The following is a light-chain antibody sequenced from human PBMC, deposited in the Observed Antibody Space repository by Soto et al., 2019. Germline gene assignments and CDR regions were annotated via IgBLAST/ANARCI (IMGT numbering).Light chain of an antibody. J-gene: IGKJ1*01. Sequence: EIVLTQSPGTLSLSPGERATLSCRASQSVSSSYLAWYQQKPGQAPRLLIHGATTRATGIPARFSGSGSGTEFTLTISSLQSEDCAVDDCQQYNNWPRTFGQGTKVDIK. CDR2: GAT. CDR3: QQYNNWPRT. CDR1: QSVSSSY. V-gene: IGKV3-15*01.